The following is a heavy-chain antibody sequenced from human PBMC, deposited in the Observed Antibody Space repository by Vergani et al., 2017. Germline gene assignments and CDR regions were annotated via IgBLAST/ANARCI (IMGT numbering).Heavy chain of an antibody. CDR3: ARSHILTGRIIDY. CDR1: GGSFSGYY. D-gene: IGHD3-9*01. CDR2: INHSGST. Sequence: QVQLQQWGAGLLQPSETLSLTCAIYGGSFSGYYWSWIRQPPGKGLEGVGDINHSGSTNYTPSLKSRITLSVDTSKNQFSLKLSSVTAADTAVYYCARSHILTGRIIDYWGEGTLVTVSS. J-gene: IGHJ4*02. V-gene: IGHV4-34*02.